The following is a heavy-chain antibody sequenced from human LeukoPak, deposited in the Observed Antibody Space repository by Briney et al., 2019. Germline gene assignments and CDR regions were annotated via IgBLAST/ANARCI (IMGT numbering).Heavy chain of an antibody. CDR2: IYTSGST. Sequence: SETLSLTCTVSGGSITSYYWSWIRQPPGKGLEWIGRIYTSGSTNYNPSLKSRVTISVDTSKNQFSLKLSSVTAADTAVYYCASEGNDAFDIWGQGTMVTVSS. CDR3: ASEGNDAFDI. CDR1: GGSITSYY. D-gene: IGHD3-10*01. J-gene: IGHJ3*02. V-gene: IGHV4-4*08.